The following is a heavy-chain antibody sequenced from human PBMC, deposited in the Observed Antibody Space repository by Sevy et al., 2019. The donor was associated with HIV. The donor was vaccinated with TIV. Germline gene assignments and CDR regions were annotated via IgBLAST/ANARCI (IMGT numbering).Heavy chain of an antibody. CDR3: AIDCGYSSSWYTPTGMLVWWFDP. J-gene: IGHJ5*02. V-gene: IGHV4-4*07. Sequence: SETLSLTCTVSGGSISSYYWSWIRQPAGKGLEWIGRIYTSGSTNSNPSLKSRVTMSVDTSKNQFSLRLGYVTAADTAVYYCAIDCGYSSSWYTPTGMLVWWFDPWGQGTLVTVSS. D-gene: IGHD6-13*01. CDR1: GGSISSYY. CDR2: IYTSGST.